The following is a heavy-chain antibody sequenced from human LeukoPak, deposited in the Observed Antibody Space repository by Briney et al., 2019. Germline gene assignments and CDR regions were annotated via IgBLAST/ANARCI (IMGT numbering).Heavy chain of an antibody. CDR3: ARVGHDSSGYPSDY. Sequence: GGSLRLSCAASXFTFSSYTMSWVRQAPXXXXXXXXSISSSRTYIYYADSVKGRFTISRDNAKKSLYLQMNSLRAEDTAVYYCARVGHDSSGYPSDYWGQGTLVTVSS. CDR1: XFTFSSYT. V-gene: IGHV3-21*01. CDR2: ISSSRTYI. D-gene: IGHD3-22*01. J-gene: IGHJ4*02.